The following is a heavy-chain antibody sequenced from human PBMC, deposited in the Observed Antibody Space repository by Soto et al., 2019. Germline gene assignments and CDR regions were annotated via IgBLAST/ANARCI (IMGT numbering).Heavy chain of an antibody. D-gene: IGHD6-13*01. J-gene: IGHJ4*02. CDR2: IYYSGST. CDR1: GGSISGYY. V-gene: IGHV4-59*01. Sequence: PSETLSLTCTVSGGSISGYYWSWIRQPPGKGLEWIGYIYYSGSTNYNPSLKSRVTISVDTSKNQFSLKLSSVTAADTAVYYFARSSGYSSSRFDYWGQGILVTVS. CDR3: ARSSGYSSSRFDY.